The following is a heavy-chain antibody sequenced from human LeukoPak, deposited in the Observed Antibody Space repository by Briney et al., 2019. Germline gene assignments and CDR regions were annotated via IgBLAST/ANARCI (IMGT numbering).Heavy chain of an antibody. CDR3: ARVGYCSGGSCLKYFDY. Sequence: GASVKVSCRASGYTFTGYYMHWVRQAPGQGLEWMGWINPNSGGTNYAQKFQGWVTMTRDTSISTAYMELSRLRSDDTAVYYCARVGYCSGGSCLKYFDYWGQGTLVTVSS. V-gene: IGHV1-2*04. D-gene: IGHD2-15*01. J-gene: IGHJ4*02. CDR2: INPNSGGT. CDR1: GYTFTGYY.